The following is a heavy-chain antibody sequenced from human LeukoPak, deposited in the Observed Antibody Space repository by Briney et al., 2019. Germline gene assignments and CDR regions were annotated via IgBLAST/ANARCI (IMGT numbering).Heavy chain of an antibody. J-gene: IGHJ4*02. CDR1: GFTFSTYW. D-gene: IGHD1-26*01. CDR3: ARGLGSPTDY. Sequence: GGSLRLSCAASGFTFSTYWMHWLRQAPGQGLVWVSRINDDGSITTYADSVKGRFTISRDNAKSTLYLQMNSLRAEDTAVYYCARGLGSPTDYWGQGTLVTVSS. V-gene: IGHV3-74*01. CDR2: INDDGSIT.